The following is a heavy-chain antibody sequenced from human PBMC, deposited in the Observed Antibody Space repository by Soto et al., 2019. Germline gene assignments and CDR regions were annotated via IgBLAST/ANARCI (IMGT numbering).Heavy chain of an antibody. CDR2: ISHDGINK. J-gene: IGHJ5*02. CDR3: ARDMYSSDYFVKWFEP. CDR1: GFSFSSYA. Sequence: QVRLVESGGGVVQPGRSLRLSCTASGFSFSSYAMYWFRQPPGKGLERVAVISHDGINKHYADSVKGRVTVSRDNSNPSLDLQLNSMRGEDTAMYYCARDMYSSDYFVKWFEPWGQGTLVTVSS. V-gene: IGHV3-30-3*01. D-gene: IGHD6-19*01.